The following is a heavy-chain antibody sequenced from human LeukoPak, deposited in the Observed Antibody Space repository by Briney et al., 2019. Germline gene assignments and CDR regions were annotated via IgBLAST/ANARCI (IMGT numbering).Heavy chain of an antibody. D-gene: IGHD1-1*01. CDR2: ISWDSGSI. CDR3: AKGRAGTKLTFDI. V-gene: IGHV3-9*03. CDR1: GFTFDDYA. Sequence: GRSLRLSCAASGFTFDDYAMHWVRQAPGKGLEWVSDISWDSGSIGYADSVKGRFTISRDNAQNSLYLQMNSLRPEDMGLYYCAKGRAGTKLTFDIWGQGTVVTVSS. J-gene: IGHJ3*02.